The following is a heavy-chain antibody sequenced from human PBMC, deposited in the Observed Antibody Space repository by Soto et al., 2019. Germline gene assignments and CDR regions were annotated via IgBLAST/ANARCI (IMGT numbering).Heavy chain of an antibody. CDR3: AKDGLDYSNYDYFDY. J-gene: IGHJ4*02. V-gene: IGHV3-23*01. Sequence: GGSLRLSCAASGFTFSSYAMSWVRQAPGKGLEWVSAISGSGGSTYYADSVKGRFAISSDNSKNTLYLQMNSLRVEDTAVYYCAKDGLDYSNYDYFDYWGQGTLVTVSS. CDR1: GFTFSSYA. D-gene: IGHD4-4*01. CDR2: ISGSGGST.